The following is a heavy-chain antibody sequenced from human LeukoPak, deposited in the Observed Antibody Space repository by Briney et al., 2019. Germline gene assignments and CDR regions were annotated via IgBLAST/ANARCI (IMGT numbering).Heavy chain of an antibody. D-gene: IGHD6-13*01. Sequence: GGPLRLSCAASGFTFSSYWMSWVRQAPGKGLEWVANIKQDGSEKYYVDSVKGRFTISRDNAKNSLYLQMNSLRAEDTAVYYCARDRRGIFFDYWGQGTLVTVSS. CDR1: GFTFSSYW. J-gene: IGHJ4*02. V-gene: IGHV3-7*01. CDR2: IKQDGSEK. CDR3: ARDRRGIFFDY.